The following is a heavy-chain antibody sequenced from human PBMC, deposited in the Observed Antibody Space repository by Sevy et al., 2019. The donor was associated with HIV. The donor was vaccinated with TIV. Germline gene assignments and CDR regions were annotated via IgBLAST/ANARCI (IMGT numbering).Heavy chain of an antibody. D-gene: IGHD3-10*01. CDR2: IKQDGSDK. J-gene: IGHJ4*02. CDR3: VRVRAFLLFGELPRYRFDS. Sequence: GGSLRRSCVASGFTLSSYWMSWVRQVPGQGLEWVADIKQDGSDKNYLDSVKGRFTISRDNAKKSLYLQMNNLRVEDTALYYCVRVRAFLLFGELPRYRFDSWGQGTLLTVSS. V-gene: IGHV3-7*04. CDR1: GFTLSSYW.